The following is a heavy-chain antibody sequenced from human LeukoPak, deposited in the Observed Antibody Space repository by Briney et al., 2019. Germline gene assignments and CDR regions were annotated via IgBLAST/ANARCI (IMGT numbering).Heavy chain of an antibody. CDR2: ISSAGRYV. V-gene: IGHV3-21*01. J-gene: IGHJ4*02. Sequence: PGGSLRLSCAASGFTFSSYSMNWVRQAPGKGLEWVSSISSAGRYVLYADSVRGRFTISRDNARNSVYLQVSSLRAEDTAVYYCARDPTPKWQLLPYFDYWGQGALVTVSS. D-gene: IGHD1-26*01. CDR3: ARDPTPKWQLLPYFDY. CDR1: GFTFSSYS.